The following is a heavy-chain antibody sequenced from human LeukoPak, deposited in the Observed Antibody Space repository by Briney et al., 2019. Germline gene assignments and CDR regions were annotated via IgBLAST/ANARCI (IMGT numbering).Heavy chain of an antibody. CDR3: ARGRTYYDILTGYRNYGMDV. J-gene: IGHJ6*02. V-gene: IGHV4-39*07. CDR1: GGSISSGDYY. Sequence: SETLSLTCTVSGGSISSGDYYWSWIRQPPGKGLEWIGEINHSGSTNYNPSLKSRVTISVDTSKNQFSLKLSSVTAADTAVYYCARGRTYYDILTGYRNYGMDVWGQGTTVTVSS. CDR2: INHSGST. D-gene: IGHD3-9*01.